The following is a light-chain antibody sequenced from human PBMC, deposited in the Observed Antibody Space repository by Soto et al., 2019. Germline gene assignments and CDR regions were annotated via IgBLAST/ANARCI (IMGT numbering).Light chain of an antibody. V-gene: IGKV3-11*01. CDR2: DAS. J-gene: IGKJ5*01. Sequence: EIVLTQSPVTLSLSPGERAILSCRASQSVSSYLAWYQQKPGQAPRLLIYDASNRATGIPARFSGSGSGTDFTLTIDNLEPEDFAIYYCQQRSNWPPITFGQGTRLEMK. CDR1: QSVSSY. CDR3: QQRSNWPPIT.